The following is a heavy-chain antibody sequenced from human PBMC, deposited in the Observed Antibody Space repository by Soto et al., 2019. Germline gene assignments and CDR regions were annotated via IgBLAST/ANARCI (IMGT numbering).Heavy chain of an antibody. J-gene: IGHJ4*02. CDR3: ARRAREGAGTIDY. CDR1: GFIFSSYA. D-gene: IGHD1-26*01. V-gene: IGHV3-23*01. CDR2: ISGSGDRT. Sequence: GGSLRLSCAASGFIFSSYAMTWVRQAPGKGLEWVSTISGSGDRTFNADSVKGRFTISRDNSKNTLYLQVYSLRVEDTALYFCARRAREGAGTIDYWGQGTLVTVSS.